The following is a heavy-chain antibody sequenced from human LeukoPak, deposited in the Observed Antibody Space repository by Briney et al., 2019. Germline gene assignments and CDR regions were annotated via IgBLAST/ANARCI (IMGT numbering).Heavy chain of an antibody. J-gene: IGHJ5*02. CDR3: ARDRLAVATTGPWWFDP. CDR1: GFTFSSYA. D-gene: IGHD5-12*01. V-gene: IGHV3-23*01. CDR2: ISGSGGST. Sequence: GGSLRLSCAASGFTFSSYAMSWVRQAPGKGLEWVSAISGSGGSTFYADSVKGRFTISRDNSKNTLYLQMNSLRAEDTAVYYCARDRLAVATTGPWWFDPWGQGTLVTVSS.